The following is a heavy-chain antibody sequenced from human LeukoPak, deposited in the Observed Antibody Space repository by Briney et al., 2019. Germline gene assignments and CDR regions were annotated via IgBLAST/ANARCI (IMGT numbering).Heavy chain of an antibody. CDR3: ARPCSSTSCYRY. D-gene: IGHD2-2*01. J-gene: IGHJ4*02. Sequence: ASVKVSCKASGYTFTSYGISWVRQAPGQGLEWMGWISAYNGNTNYAQKFQGRVTMTRDTSISTAYMELSRLRSDDTAVYYCARPCSSTSCYRYWGQGTLVTVSS. V-gene: IGHV1-18*01. CDR1: GYTFTSYG. CDR2: ISAYNGNT.